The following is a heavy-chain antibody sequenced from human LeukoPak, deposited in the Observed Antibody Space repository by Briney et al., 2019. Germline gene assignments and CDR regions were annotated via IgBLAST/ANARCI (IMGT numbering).Heavy chain of an antibody. Sequence: PGGSLRLSCAASGFTFSSYSMNWVRQAPGKGLEWVSYISSSSSTIYYADSVKGRFTISRDNAKNSLYLQMNSLRAEDTAVYYCARDEYSSGYYPSYYFDYWGQGTLVTVSS. CDR1: GFTFSSYS. CDR3: ARDEYSSGYYPSYYFDY. V-gene: IGHV3-48*04. J-gene: IGHJ4*02. CDR2: ISSSSSTI. D-gene: IGHD3-22*01.